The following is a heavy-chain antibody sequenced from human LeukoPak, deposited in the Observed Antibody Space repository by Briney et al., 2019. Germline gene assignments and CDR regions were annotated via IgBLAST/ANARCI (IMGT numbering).Heavy chain of an antibody. D-gene: IGHD3-16*01. V-gene: IGHV1-2*02. CDR3: ASLGDRFDY. Sequence: ASVKVSCKTSGYSFTGYHMHWGRQAPGQGLEWMGWINPDSGGTKYAQKFQGRVTMTRDTSISTAYLELSSLTSDDTAVYYCASLGDRFDYWGQGTLVTVSS. CDR2: INPDSGGT. J-gene: IGHJ4*02. CDR1: GYSFTGYH.